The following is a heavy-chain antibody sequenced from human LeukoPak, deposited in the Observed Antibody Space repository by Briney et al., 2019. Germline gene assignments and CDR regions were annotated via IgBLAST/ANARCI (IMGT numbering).Heavy chain of an antibody. CDR2: INACNGNT. Sequence: ASVKVSLKSSVYSFINYAMHWVRQAPGHRREGVGWINACNGNTKYSQKFQGRVTITRDTSASTVYMELSSLRSEDTAVYYCARDLDSSREDVWGQGTTVTVSS. CDR1: VYSFINYA. CDR3: ARDLDSSREDV. J-gene: IGHJ6*02. D-gene: IGHD3-22*01. V-gene: IGHV1-3*01.